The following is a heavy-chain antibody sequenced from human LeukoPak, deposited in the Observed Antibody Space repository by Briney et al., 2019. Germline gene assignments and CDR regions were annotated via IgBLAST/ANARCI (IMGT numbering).Heavy chain of an antibody. CDR2: INHSGST. V-gene: IGHV4-34*01. D-gene: IGHD3-10*01. J-gene: IGHJ6*03. Sequence: PSETLSLTCAVYGGSFSGYYWRWVRQPPGKGLEWIGEINHSGSTNYNPCLKSRVTISVDTSKNQFSLKLSSVTAADTAVYYCARQGQRTMVRGGRPYYYYYMDVWGKGTTVTISS. CDR1: GGSFSGYY. CDR3: ARQGQRTMVRGGRPYYYYYMDV.